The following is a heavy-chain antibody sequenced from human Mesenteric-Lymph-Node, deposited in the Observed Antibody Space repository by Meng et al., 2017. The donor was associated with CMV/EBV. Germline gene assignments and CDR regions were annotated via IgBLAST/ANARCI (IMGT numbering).Heavy chain of an antibody. D-gene: IGHD3-3*01. CDR1: GFTFSSYW. J-gene: IGHJ5*02. Sequence: GGSLRLSCAGSGFTFSSYWMSWVRQAPGKGLEWADNIKQDGSEKYYVDSVKGRFTISRDNAKNSLYLQMNSLRAEDTAVYYCARVVPDPYDFWSGYYKGYYFDPWGQGTLVTVSS. CDR2: IKQDGSEK. V-gene: IGHV3-7*01. CDR3: ARVVPDPYDFWSGYYKGYYFDP.